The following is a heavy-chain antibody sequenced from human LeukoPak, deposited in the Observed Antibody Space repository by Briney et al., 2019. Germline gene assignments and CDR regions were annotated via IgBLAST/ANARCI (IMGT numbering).Heavy chain of an antibody. Sequence: KASETLSLTCTVSGGSISNRGYYWDWIRQPPGKGLEWIGTIYYSGSTYYNPSLKSRATISVDTSKNQFSLKLSSVTAADTAVYYCASQYYYDSSCYYNGFDFWGQGTLVTVSS. CDR1: GGSISNRGYY. D-gene: IGHD3-22*01. J-gene: IGHJ4*02. CDR2: IYYSGST. V-gene: IGHV4-39*01. CDR3: ASQYYYDSSCYYNGFDF.